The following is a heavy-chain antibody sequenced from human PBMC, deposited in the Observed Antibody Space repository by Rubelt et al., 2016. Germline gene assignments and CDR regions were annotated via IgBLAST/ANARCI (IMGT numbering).Heavy chain of an antibody. J-gene: IGHJ4*02. Sequence: QLQLQESGPGLVKPSETLSLTCTVSGASISSRSYFWGWIRQPPGKGLEWIGSTQYSGSTYYNAVLKSRATISEDTSNTQFSLKLSSVTAAVTAVYYCARHPTALDIYYFDYWGQGTLVTVSS. V-gene: IGHV4-39*01. CDR3: ARHPTALDIYYFDY. CDR1: GASISSRSYF. D-gene: IGHD2-2*03. CDR2: TQYSGST.